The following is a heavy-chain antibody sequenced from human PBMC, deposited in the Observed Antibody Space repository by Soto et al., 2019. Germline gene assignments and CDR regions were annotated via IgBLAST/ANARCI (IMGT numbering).Heavy chain of an antibody. V-gene: IGHV4-4*02. CDR2: IYHSGST. D-gene: IGHD6-19*01. J-gene: IGHJ6*02. Sequence: SETLSLTCAVSGGSISSSNWWSWVRQPPGKGLEWIGEIYHSGSTNYNPSLKSRVTISVDKSKNQFSLKLSSVTAADTAVYYCARVKAVAGNMGTPRIRLYYYGMDVWGQGTTVTVSS. CDR1: GGSISSSNW. CDR3: ARVKAVAGNMGTPRIRLYYYGMDV.